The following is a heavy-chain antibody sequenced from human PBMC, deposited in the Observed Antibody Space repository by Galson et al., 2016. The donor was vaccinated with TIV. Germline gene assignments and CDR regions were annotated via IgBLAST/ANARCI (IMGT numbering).Heavy chain of an antibody. CDR2: IYWDDRK. V-gene: IGHV2-5*02. J-gene: IGHJ4*02. CDR1: GFPLTTSGVG. D-gene: IGHD5-24*01. Sequence: PALVKPTQTLTLTCSFSGFPLTTSGVGVGWIRQPPRKALEWLGFIYWDDRKLYSPSLKNRLTITRDTSKNQVVLTMTNMDPVDTATYYCAHRGDGHNKIFDYWGQGTLVTVSS. CDR3: AHRGDGHNKIFDY.